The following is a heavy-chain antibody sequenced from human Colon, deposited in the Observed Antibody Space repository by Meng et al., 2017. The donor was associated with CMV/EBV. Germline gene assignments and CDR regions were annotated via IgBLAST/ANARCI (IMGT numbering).Heavy chain of an antibody. Sequence: TCAGSGGSVSSGGYSWSWIRQPTGKGLEWIGNIHNNGSTDYRPSLKSRVTMSVDGSKNQFSLKMTSVTAADTAVYYCARGGQLWFDFWGQGALVTVSS. CDR1: GGSVSSGGYS. D-gene: IGHD1-1*01. J-gene: IGHJ4*02. CDR2: IHNNGST. V-gene: IGHV4-30-2*01. CDR3: ARGGQLWFDF.